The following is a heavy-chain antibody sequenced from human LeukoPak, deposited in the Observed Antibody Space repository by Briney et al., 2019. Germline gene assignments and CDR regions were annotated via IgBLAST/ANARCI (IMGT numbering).Heavy chain of an antibody. J-gene: IGHJ4*02. CDR2: IWYDGSNK. V-gene: IGHV3-30*02. CDR3: AKLWTCGGDCYSGFDY. D-gene: IGHD2-21*02. Sequence: GGSLRLSCAASGFTFSSYGMHWVRQAPGKGLEWVAVIWYDGSNKYYADSVKGRFTISRDNSKNTLYLQMNSLRAEDTAVYYCAKLWTCGGDCYSGFDYWGQGTLVTVSS. CDR1: GFTFSSYG.